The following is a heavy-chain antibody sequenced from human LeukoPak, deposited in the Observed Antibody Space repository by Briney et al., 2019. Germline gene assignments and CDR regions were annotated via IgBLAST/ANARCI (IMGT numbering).Heavy chain of an antibody. Sequence: GGSLRLSCAASGFTFSSYAMSRVRQAPGKGLEWVSAISGRGGSTYYADSVKGRFTISRDNSKNTLYLQMNSLRAEDTAVYYCAKDQSRWLQTAGDAFDIWGQGTMVTVSS. CDR2: ISGRGGST. CDR1: GFTFSSYA. CDR3: AKDQSRWLQTAGDAFDI. J-gene: IGHJ3*02. D-gene: IGHD5-12*01. V-gene: IGHV3-23*01.